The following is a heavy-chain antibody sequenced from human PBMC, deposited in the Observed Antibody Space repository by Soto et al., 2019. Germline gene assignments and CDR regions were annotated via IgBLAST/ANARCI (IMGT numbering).Heavy chain of an antibody. Sequence: PGESLKISCKGSGYSFTSYWIGWVRQMPGKGLEWMGIIYPGDSDTRYSPSFQGQVTISADKSISTAYLQWSSLKASDTAMYYCARHGRPYYYGSGSRETYYYYYYDMDVWGQGTTVTVSS. CDR2: IYPGDSDT. V-gene: IGHV5-51*01. CDR1: GYSFTSYW. J-gene: IGHJ6*02. CDR3: ARHGRPYYYGSGSRETYYYYYYDMDV. D-gene: IGHD3-10*01.